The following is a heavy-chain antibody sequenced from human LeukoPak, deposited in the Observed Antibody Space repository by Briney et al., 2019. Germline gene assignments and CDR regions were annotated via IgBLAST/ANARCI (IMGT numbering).Heavy chain of an antibody. CDR3: ARQAREHSGYYGAPFDF. J-gene: IGHJ3*01. V-gene: IGHV5-51*01. CDR1: GYRFISYW. Sequence: GESLKISCKGSGYRFISYWIGWVRQMPGKGLEWMGIIYPGDSDTRYSPSFQGQVTIPTDESVSTAYLQWTSLRASDTAIYYCARQAREHSGYYGAPFDFWGQGTMVTVSS. CDR2: IYPGDSDT. D-gene: IGHD3-3*01.